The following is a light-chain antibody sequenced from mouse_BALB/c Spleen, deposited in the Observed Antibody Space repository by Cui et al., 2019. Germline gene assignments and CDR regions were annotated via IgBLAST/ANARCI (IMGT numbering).Light chain of an antibody. V-gene: IGKV4-68*01. J-gene: IGKJ1*01. CDR3: QEWRSNPRT. CDR1: SSVSY. Sequence: HILLTHSPALFPASTGEKVTMTCSAISSVSYVYWYQQKPRSSPKPWIYLTSNLASGVPARFSGSGSGTSYSLTISGMEAEDAATYYGQEWRSNPRTFGGGTKLEIK. CDR2: LTS.